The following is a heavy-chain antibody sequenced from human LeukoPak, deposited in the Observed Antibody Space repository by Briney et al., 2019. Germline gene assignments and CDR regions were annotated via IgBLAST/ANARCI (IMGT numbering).Heavy chain of an antibody. Sequence: ASVKVSCKASGYTFTGHYMHWVRQAPGQGLAWMGWINPDSEGTKYAQKFQGSVIMTRVTSISTAYMELSRLKSDDTAVYYCARGRVHSWSDAFDIWGQGTTVTVSS. J-gene: IGHJ3*02. CDR1: GYTFTGHY. CDR2: INPDSEGT. CDR3: ARGRVHSWSDAFDI. V-gene: IGHV1-2*02. D-gene: IGHD1-1*01.